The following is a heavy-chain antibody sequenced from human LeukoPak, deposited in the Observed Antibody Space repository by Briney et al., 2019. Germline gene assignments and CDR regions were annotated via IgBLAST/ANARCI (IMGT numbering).Heavy chain of an antibody. CDR2: IYHSGSS. CDR3: ARLLSRSVNYFDY. Sequence: SETPSLTCAVSDYSITSGNYWGWIRQPPGEGLEWIATIYHSGSSYYNPSLKSRVTISVDTSKNQFSLKLSSVTAADTAVYYCARLLSRSVNYFDYWGQGTLVTVSS. D-gene: IGHD2-15*01. J-gene: IGHJ4*02. CDR1: DYSITSGNY. V-gene: IGHV4-38-2*01.